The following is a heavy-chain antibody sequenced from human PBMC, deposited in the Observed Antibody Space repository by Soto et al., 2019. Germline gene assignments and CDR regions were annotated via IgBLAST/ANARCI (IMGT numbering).Heavy chain of an antibody. J-gene: IGHJ4*02. CDR3: ARVRGYSYGFDY. Sequence: GGSLRLSCAASGFTVSSNYMSWVRQAPGKGLEWVSVIYSGGSTYYADSVKGRFTISRDNSKNTLYLQMNSLRAEDTAVYYCARVRGYSYGFDYWGQGTLVTVSS. D-gene: IGHD5-18*01. CDR2: IYSGGST. CDR1: GFTVSSNY. V-gene: IGHV3-53*01.